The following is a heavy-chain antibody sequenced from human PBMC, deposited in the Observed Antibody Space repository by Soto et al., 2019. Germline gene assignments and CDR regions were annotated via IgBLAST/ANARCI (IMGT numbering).Heavy chain of an antibody. CDR2: IIPIFGTA. J-gene: IGHJ6*02. CDR1: GGTFSSYA. V-gene: IGHV1-69*12. D-gene: IGHD3-9*01. CDR3: ARGWHLRYFDHYGMDV. Sequence: QVQLVQSGAEVKKPGSSVKVSCKASGGTFSSYAISWVRQAPGQGLEWMGGIIPIFGTANYAQKFQGRVTSTADESTSTAYMELSSLRSEDTAVYYCARGWHLRYFDHYGMDVWGQGTTVTVSS.